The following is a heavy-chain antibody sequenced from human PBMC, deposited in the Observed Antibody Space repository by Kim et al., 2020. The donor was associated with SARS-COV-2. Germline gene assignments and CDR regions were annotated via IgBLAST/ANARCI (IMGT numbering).Heavy chain of an antibody. CDR1: GYTFTSYG. Sequence: ASVKVSCKASGYTFTSYGISWVRQAPGQGLEWMGWISAYNGNTNYAQKLQGRVTMTTDTSTSTAYMELRSPRSDDTAVYYCAREGYSYAYYGMDVWGQGTTVTVSS. V-gene: IGHV1-18*01. J-gene: IGHJ6*02. D-gene: IGHD5-18*01. CDR2: ISAYNGNT. CDR3: AREGYSYAYYGMDV.